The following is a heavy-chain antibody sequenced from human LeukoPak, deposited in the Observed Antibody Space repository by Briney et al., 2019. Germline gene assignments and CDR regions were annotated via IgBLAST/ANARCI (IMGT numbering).Heavy chain of an antibody. D-gene: IGHD3-22*01. CDR3: ARGRYYDSSGLADY. CDR2: TNPISGNT. J-gene: IGHJ4*02. CDR1: GYTFTDYD. V-gene: IGHV1-8*01. Sequence: ASVKVSCKTSGYTFTDYDVYWVRQATGQGLEWMGWTNPISGNTGYAQKFQDRVTMTRSTSISTAYMELSGLTSEDTAVYYCARGRYYDSSGLADYWGQGTLVTVSS.